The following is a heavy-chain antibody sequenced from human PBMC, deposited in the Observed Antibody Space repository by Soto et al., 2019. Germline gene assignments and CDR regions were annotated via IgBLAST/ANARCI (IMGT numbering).Heavy chain of an antibody. CDR2: IYHSGST. D-gene: IGHD2-2*01. V-gene: IGHV4-4*02. CDR1: GGSISSSNW. Sequence: PSETLSLTCAVSGGSISSSNWWSWVRQPPGKGLEWIGEIYHSGSTNYNPSLKSRVTISVDKSKNQFSLKLSSVTAADTAVYYCARARDIVLVPAAEHNWFDPWGQGTLVTVSS. CDR3: ARARDIVLVPAAEHNWFDP. J-gene: IGHJ5*02.